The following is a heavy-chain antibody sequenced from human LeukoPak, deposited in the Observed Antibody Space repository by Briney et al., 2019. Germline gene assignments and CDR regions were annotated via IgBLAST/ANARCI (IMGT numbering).Heavy chain of an antibody. CDR2: ISGSAATT. D-gene: IGHD4-23*01. CDR1: GFIFRNYG. V-gene: IGHV3-23*01. Sequence: GGSLRLSCAASGFIFRNYGMSWVRQAPGKRLEWISGISGSAATTYYADSLKGRFTISRDNSKNTLYLQMNSLRADDTAIYYCAKDLPTGWELLNWFDPWGQGTLVTVSS. CDR3: AKDLPTGWELLNWFDP. J-gene: IGHJ5*02.